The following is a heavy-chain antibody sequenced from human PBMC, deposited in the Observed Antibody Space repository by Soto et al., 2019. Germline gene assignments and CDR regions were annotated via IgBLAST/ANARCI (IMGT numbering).Heavy chain of an antibody. CDR2: ISSSSSTI. CDR3: ARDNWAVTTYDYYYYMDV. CDR1: GFTFSSYS. Sequence: GGSLRLSCAASGFTFSSYSMNWVRQAPGKGLEWVSYISSSSSTIYYADSVKGRFTISRDNAKNSLYLQMNSLRAEDTAVYYCARDNWAVTTYDYYYYMDVWGKGTTVTVSS. V-gene: IGHV3-48*01. D-gene: IGHD4-17*01. J-gene: IGHJ6*03.